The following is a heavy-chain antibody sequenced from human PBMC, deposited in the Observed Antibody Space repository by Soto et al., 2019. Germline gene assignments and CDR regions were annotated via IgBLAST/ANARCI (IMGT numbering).Heavy chain of an antibody. J-gene: IGHJ4*02. D-gene: IGHD6-13*01. V-gene: IGHV4-30-2*01. Sequence: PSETLSLTCAVSGGSISSGGYSWSWIRQPPGKGLEWIGYIYHSGSTYYNPSLKSRVTISVDRSKNQFSLKLSSVTAADTAVYYCARLIGNSWLDYWGQGTLVTVSS. CDR2: IYHSGST. CDR1: GGSISSGGYS. CDR3: ARLIGNSWLDY.